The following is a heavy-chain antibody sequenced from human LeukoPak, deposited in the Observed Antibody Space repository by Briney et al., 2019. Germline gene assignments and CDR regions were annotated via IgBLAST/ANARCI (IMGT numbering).Heavy chain of an antibody. J-gene: IGHJ5*02. D-gene: IGHD1-26*01. CDR2: ISAYNGNT. V-gene: IGHV1-18*01. CDR1: GYTFTSYG. Sequence: ASVKVSCKASGYTFTSYGISWVRQAPGQGLEWMGWISAYNGNTNYAQRLQGRATMTTDTSTSTAYMELRSLRSDDTAVYYCARDLEWELLGSNWFDPWGQGTLVTVSS. CDR3: ARDLEWELLGSNWFDP.